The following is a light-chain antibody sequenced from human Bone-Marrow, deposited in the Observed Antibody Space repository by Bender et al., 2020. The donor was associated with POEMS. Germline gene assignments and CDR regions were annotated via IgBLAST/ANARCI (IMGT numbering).Light chain of an antibody. V-gene: IGLV1-44*01. CDR1: GSNIGGYP. CDR3: VAWDASLNGWV. J-gene: IGLJ3*02. CDR2: AYN. Sequence: QSVLTQPPSVSGTPGQRVTISCSGSGSNIGGYPVNWYQQLPGTAPRLLIYAYNNRPSGVPDRFSGSKSGTSASLAITGLQSDDEAIYFCVAWDASLNGWVFGGGTKLTVL.